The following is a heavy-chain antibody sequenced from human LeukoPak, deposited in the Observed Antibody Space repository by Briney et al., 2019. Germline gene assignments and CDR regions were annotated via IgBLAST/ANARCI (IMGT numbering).Heavy chain of an antibody. J-gene: IGHJ5*02. V-gene: IGHV4-59*01. D-gene: IGHD3-9*01. CDR1: GGSISSYY. Sequence: SETLSLTCTVSGGSISSYYWSWIRHPPGKGLEWMGYIYYSGRTNYNPSLQSRVTISVDTSKNQFSLKLSSVTAADTAVDYRAGGGRKDILTGYGRWFHPWGQGTLVTVSS. CDR2: IYYSGRT. CDR3: AGGGRKDILTGYGRWFHP.